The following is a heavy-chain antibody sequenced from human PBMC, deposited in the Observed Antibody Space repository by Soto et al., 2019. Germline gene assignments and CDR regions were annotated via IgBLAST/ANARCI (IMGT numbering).Heavy chain of an antibody. CDR2: INPKNGDI. J-gene: IGHJ4*02. CDR3: AGSTILETGSAPFDF. Sequence: GASVKVSCKASGYTFTGHYMHWVRQAPGQGPEWMGWINPKNGDIFYAQKFQGRVTMTTDASISTAYMELSWLRSDDTAVYFCAGSTILETGSAPFDFWGQGTQVTVSS. CDR1: GYTFTGHY. D-gene: IGHD1-26*01. V-gene: IGHV1-2*02.